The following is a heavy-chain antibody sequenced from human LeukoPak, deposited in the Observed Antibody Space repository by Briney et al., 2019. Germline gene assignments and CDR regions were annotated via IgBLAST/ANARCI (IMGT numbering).Heavy chain of an antibody. CDR3: ARFCPGLLWFGELIGWFDP. Sequence: SETLSLTCTVSGGSISSYYWGWIRQPPGKGLEWIGSIYYSGSTYYNPSLKSRVTISVDTSKNQFSLKLSSVTAADTAVYYCARFCPGLLWFGELIGWFDPWGQGTLVTVSS. CDR1: GGSISSYY. CDR2: IYYSGST. J-gene: IGHJ5*02. V-gene: IGHV4-39*01. D-gene: IGHD3-10*01.